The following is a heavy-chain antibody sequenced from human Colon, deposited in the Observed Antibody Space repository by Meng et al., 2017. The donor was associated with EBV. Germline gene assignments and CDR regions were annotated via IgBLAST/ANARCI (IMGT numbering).Heavy chain of an antibody. CDR1: GVSISSNIR. V-gene: IGHV4-4*02. J-gene: IGHJ4*02. CDR2: IDDSGST. D-gene: IGHD1-26*01. CDR3: ARGKQDAWELLAY. Sequence: GQVQEAGPGLVTPSGTLSLTCGVSGVSISSNIRWTWVRQPPGKGLEWIGDIDDSGSTNYNPSLNSRISISLDKSKNHFSLKVNSATAADTAVYYCARGKQDAWELLAYWGQGALVTVSS.